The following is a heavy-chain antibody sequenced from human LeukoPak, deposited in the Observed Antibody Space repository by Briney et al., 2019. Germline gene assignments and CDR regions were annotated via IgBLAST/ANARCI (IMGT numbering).Heavy chain of an antibody. CDR3: ARRVSYRYCFDP. CDR1: GDSISSGNYY. CDR2: LYYSGST. D-gene: IGHD1-26*01. V-gene: IGHV4-39*01. Sequence: SDTLSLTCTVSGDSISSGNYYWGWIRQPPGKGLEWIGSLYYSGSTYYNPSLKSRVTISVDTSKIQFSLKLSSVTAADTAVYYCARRVSYRYCFDPWGQGTLITVS. J-gene: IGHJ5*02.